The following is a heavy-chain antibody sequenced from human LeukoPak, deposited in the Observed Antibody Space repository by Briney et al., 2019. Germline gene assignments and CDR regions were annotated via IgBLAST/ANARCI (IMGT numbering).Heavy chain of an antibody. CDR3: ARDQARYCSGGSCSYFDY. J-gene: IGHJ4*02. CDR2: ISSGSSYI. Sequence: PGGSLRLSCAASGFTFSSYSMNWVRQAPGKGLEWVSSISSGSSYIYYADSVKGRFTISRDNAKNSLYLQMNSLRAEDTAVYYCARDQARYCSGGSCSYFDYWGQGTLVTVSS. V-gene: IGHV3-21*01. D-gene: IGHD2-15*01. CDR1: GFTFSSYS.